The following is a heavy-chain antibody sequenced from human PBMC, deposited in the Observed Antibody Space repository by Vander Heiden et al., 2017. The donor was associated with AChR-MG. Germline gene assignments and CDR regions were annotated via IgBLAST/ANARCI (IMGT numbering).Heavy chain of an antibody. CDR2: INPNSGGT. D-gene: IGHD3-10*01. Sequence: QLLQPGAAVVEPGASVTVCRQASDYTCTGYYMHCVRQAPGQGLEWMGWINPNSGGTNYAQKLQGRVTMTRDTSISTAYMELSRLSSDDTAVYYCARDLYGSGSYYDRGGYWGQGTLVTVSS. J-gene: IGHJ4*02. CDR3: ARDLYGSGSYYDRGGY. V-gene: IGHV1-2*02. CDR1: DYTCTGYY.